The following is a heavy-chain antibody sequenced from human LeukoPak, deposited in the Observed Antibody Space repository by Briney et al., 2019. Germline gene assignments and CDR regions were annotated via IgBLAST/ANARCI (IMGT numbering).Heavy chain of an antibody. V-gene: IGHV3-33*01. J-gene: IGHJ3*01. CDR1: GFAFSTHG. Sequence: GGSLRLSCAASGFAFSTHGMHWVRQAPGKGLEGVAVIWFDGTNKYYADSVKGRFTISRDNSENTLYLQMNSLRAEDTAVYYCARRLYCSGTSCYTGPDALDVWGQGTVVTVSS. CDR3: ARRLYCSGTSCYTGPDALDV. D-gene: IGHD2-2*02. CDR2: IWFDGTNK.